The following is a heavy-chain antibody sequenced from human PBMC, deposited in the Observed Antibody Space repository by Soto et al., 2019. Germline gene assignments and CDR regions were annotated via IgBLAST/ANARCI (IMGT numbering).Heavy chain of an antibody. CDR3: AYHIVVLPAALHYGMDV. D-gene: IGHD2-2*01. J-gene: IGHJ6*02. CDR1: GGTFSSYA. CDR2: IIPIFGTA. V-gene: IGHV1-69*06. Sequence: QVQLVQSGAEVKKPGSSVKVSCKASGGTFSSYAISWVRQAPGQGLEWMGGIIPIFGTANYAQKFQGRVTITADKSTSTVYMYLSSLRSEDTAVYYCAYHIVVLPAALHYGMDVWGQGTTVTVSS.